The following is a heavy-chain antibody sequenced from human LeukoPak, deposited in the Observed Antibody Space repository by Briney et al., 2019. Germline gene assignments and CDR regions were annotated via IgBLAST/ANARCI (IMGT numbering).Heavy chain of an antibody. CDR1: GGSFSGYY. Sequence: SETLSLTCAVYGGSFSGYYWSWIRQPPGKGLEWIGEINHSGSTNYNPSLKSRVTISVDTSKNQFSLKLSSVTAADTAVYYCARGCSGYSYGEYYFDYWGQGALVTVSS. CDR3: ARGCSGYSYGEYYFDY. J-gene: IGHJ4*02. D-gene: IGHD5-18*01. V-gene: IGHV4-34*01. CDR2: INHSGST.